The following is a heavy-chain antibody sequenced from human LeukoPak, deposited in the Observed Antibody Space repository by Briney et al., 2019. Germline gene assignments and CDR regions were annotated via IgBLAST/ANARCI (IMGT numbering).Heavy chain of an antibody. Sequence: GGSLRLSCAASGFTFSSYAMSWVRQAPGQGLEWVSAICGSGGSTYYADSVEGRFTISRDNSKNTLYLQMSSLRAEDTAVYYCAKEKDGESSWGQGTLVTVSS. J-gene: IGHJ5*02. V-gene: IGHV3-23*01. CDR3: AKEKDGESS. CDR2: ICGSGGST. D-gene: IGHD3-10*01. CDR1: GFTFSSYA.